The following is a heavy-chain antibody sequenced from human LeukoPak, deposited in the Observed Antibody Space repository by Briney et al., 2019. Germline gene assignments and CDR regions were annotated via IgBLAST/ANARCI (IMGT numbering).Heavy chain of an antibody. D-gene: IGHD3-22*01. CDR1: GFTFSSYA. J-gene: IGHJ4*02. Sequence: PGGSLRLSCAASGFTFSSYAMSWVRQAPGKRLEWVSAISGSGGSTYYADFVKGRFSVSRDNSKNTLFLQMNSLRAEDTALYYCAKGSSGYFFDLWGQGTLVTVS. V-gene: IGHV3-23*01. CDR2: ISGSGGST. CDR3: AKGSSGYFFDL.